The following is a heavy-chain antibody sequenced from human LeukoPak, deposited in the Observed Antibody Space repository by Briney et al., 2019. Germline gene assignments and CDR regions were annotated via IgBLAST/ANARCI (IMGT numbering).Heavy chain of an antibody. V-gene: IGHV1-2*02. CDR3: ARGPVERVPSTKNWFDP. D-gene: IGHD4-23*01. CDR2: INPNSGGT. CDR1: GYTFTVYY. Sequence: ASVKVSCKASGYTFTVYYMHWVRQAPGQGLEGMGWINPNSGGTNYAQKFQGRVTMTRDTSISTAYMELSRLRSDDTAVYYCARGPVERVPSTKNWFDPWGQGTLVTVSS. J-gene: IGHJ5*02.